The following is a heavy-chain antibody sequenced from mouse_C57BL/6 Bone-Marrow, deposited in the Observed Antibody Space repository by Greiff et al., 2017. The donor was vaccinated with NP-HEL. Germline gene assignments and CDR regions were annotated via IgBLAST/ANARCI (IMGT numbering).Heavy chain of an antibody. V-gene: IGHV1-5*01. CDR2: IYPGNSDT. CDR3: TRGGMITSWFAY. D-gene: IGHD2-4*01. CDR1: GYTFTSYW. Sequence: VQLKESGTVLARPGASVKMSCKTSGYTFTSYWMHWVKQRPGQGLEWIGAIYPGNSDTSYNQKFKGKAKLTAVQSASTAYMELSSLTNEDSAVYYCTRGGMITSWFAYWGQGTLVTVSA. J-gene: IGHJ3*01.